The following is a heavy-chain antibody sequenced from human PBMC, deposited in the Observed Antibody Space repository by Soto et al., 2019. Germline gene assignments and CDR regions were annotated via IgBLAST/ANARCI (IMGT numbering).Heavy chain of an antibody. CDR3: TTGRYSSSLYFDS. V-gene: IGHV3-15*01. CDR2: IKSKIDGGTT. J-gene: IGHJ4*02. D-gene: IGHD6-6*01. CDR1: GITFSNAW. Sequence: EVQLVESGGGLVKPGGSLRVSCAASGITFSNAWMTWVRQAPGKGLEWVGRIKSKIDGGTTDYGVPVKGRFTISRDDSKNTLYLQMNSLKTEDTAVYYCTTGRYSSSLYFDSWCQGTLVTVSS.